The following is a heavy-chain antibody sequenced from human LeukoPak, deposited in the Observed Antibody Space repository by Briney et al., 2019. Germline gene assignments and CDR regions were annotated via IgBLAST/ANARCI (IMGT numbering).Heavy chain of an antibody. J-gene: IGHJ3*02. V-gene: IGHV4-31*11. Sequence: PSETLSPTCAVYGGSFSGYYWSWIRQHPGKGLEWIGYIYYSGSTYYNPSLKSRVTISVDTSKNQFSLKLSSVTAADTAVYYCARRGLDYGDYRGAFDIWGQGTMVTVSS. CDR3: ARRGLDYGDYRGAFDI. CDR1: GGSFSGYY. CDR2: IYYSGST. D-gene: IGHD4-17*01.